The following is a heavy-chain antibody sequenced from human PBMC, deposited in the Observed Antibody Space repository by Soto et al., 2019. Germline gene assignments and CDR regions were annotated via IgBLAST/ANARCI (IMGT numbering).Heavy chain of an antibody. J-gene: IGHJ4*02. D-gene: IGHD3-22*01. V-gene: IGHV3-23*01. CDR2: IRGGGGSI. CDR3: AKEPHTSGYYFAFDY. CDR1: GFTFSSCA. Sequence: EVQLLESGGGLVQPGGSLRLSCAVSGFTFSSCAMSWVRQAPGKGLEWVSAIRGGGGSIYYADSVKGRFTISRDNSKNTLYLQMNSLRAEDTAVYYCAKEPHTSGYYFAFDYWGQGTLVTVSS.